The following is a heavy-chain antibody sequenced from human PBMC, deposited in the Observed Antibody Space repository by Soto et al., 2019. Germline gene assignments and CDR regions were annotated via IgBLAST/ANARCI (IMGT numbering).Heavy chain of an antibody. J-gene: IGHJ3*02. CDR2: ISSSSSYI. V-gene: IGHV3-21*01. D-gene: IGHD3-16*02. Sequence: EVQLVVSGGGLVKPGGSLRLSCAASGFTFSSYSMSWVRQAPGKGLEWVSSISSSSSYIYYADSVKGRFTISRDNAKNSLYLQMNSLRAEDTAVYYCARKKRGVIDNDAFDIWGQGTMVTVSS. CDR3: ARKKRGVIDNDAFDI. CDR1: GFTFSSYS.